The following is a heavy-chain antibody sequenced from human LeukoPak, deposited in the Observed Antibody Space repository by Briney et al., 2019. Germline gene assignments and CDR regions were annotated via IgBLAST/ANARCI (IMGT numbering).Heavy chain of an antibody. CDR3: AKEDHYYGSGSIPYGMDV. V-gene: IGHV3-30*02. D-gene: IGHD3-10*01. CDR1: GFIFTDFG. J-gene: IGHJ6*02. Sequence: GGTLRLSCAASGFIFTDFGMHWVRQAPGEGLEWVAFISLDGSEKFFADSVKGRFTLSRDTSKNTLYLQMNSLRAEDTAVYYCAKEDHYYGSGSIPYGMDVWGQGTTVTVSS. CDR2: ISLDGSEK.